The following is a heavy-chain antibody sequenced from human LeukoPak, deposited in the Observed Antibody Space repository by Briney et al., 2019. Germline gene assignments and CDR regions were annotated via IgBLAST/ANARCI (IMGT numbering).Heavy chain of an antibody. CDR3: ARVKDSWGYAFDY. CDR2: ISSSSSYI. V-gene: IGHV3-21*01. D-gene: IGHD2-8*01. J-gene: IGHJ4*02. Sequence: GGSLRLSCAASGFTFSSYSMNWVRQAPGKGLEWVSSISSSSSYIYYADSVKGRFTISRDNAKNSLYLQMNSLRAEDTAVYYCARVKDSWGYAFDYWGQGTLVTVSS. CDR1: GFTFSSYS.